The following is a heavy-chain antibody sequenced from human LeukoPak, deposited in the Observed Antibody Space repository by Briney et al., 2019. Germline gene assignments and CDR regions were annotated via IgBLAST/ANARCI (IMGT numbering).Heavy chain of an antibody. CDR1: GFTLHDYG. J-gene: IGHJ3*01. D-gene: IGHD3-3*01. CDR2: INWNGDTP. Sequence: GGSLRLSCAASGFTLHDYGMTWVRQVPGKGLEWVSAINWNGDTPATADSVKGRFPISRDNAKMFLFLQMNSLRAEDTALYFCARKAYGNYDAFNAFDFWGQGTMVTVSS. CDR3: ARKAYGNYDAFNAFDF. V-gene: IGHV3-20*04.